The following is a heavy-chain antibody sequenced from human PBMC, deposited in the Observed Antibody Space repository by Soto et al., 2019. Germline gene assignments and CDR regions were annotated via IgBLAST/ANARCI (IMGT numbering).Heavy chain of an antibody. J-gene: IGHJ4*02. CDR3: ARGGQDFWSGPFDY. CDR1: GGSISNYF. V-gene: IGHV4-4*07. Sequence: SSETLSLTCTVSGGSISNYFCNWIRQPAGKGLEWIGRTDNSGSTNYNPSLKSRITMSADTSRNQFSLKLNSVTAADTAVYYCARGGQDFWSGPFDYWGQGALVTVS. CDR2: TDNSGST. D-gene: IGHD3-3*01.